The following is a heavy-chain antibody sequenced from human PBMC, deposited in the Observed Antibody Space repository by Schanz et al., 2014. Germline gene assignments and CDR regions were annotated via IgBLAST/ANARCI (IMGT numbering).Heavy chain of an antibody. CDR3: AREQIMAAAGLVDY. D-gene: IGHD6-13*01. V-gene: IGHV3-11*05. Sequence: VQLVESGGGFVQPGGSLGLSCVVSGFTVSSDHMSWVRQAPGKGLEWVSYISGTTTYTNYADSVKGRFTISRDNAKSSLYLQMNSLRAEDTAVYYCAREQIMAAAGLVDYWGQGTLVTVSS. CDR2: ISGTTTYT. J-gene: IGHJ4*02. CDR1: GFTVSSDH.